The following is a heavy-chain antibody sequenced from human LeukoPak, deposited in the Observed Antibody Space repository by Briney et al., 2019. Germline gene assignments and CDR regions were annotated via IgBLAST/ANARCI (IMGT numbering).Heavy chain of an antibody. CDR2: IYYSGST. CDR3: ARQLTYYYGSGSLKNWFDP. D-gene: IGHD3-10*01. J-gene: IGHJ5*02. V-gene: IGHV4-31*03. CDR1: GGSISSGGYY. Sequence: SETLSLTCTVSGGSISSGGYYWSWIRQHPGKGLEWIGYIYYSGSTYYNPSLKSRVTISVDTSKNQFSLKLSSVTAADMAVYYCARQLTYYYGSGSLKNWFDPWGQGTLVTVSS.